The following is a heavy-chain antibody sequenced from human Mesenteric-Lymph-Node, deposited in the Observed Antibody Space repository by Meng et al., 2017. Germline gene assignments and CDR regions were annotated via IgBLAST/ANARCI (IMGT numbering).Heavy chain of an antibody. CDR1: AGSRRSRNW. CDR3: SRVGAYCGGDCYHPR. D-gene: IGHD2-21*02. Sequence: QVQLQEAGVGVVRPSGSLHRHWRVSAGSRRSRNWCILVRQTSGKGREWIGEMYHSGSTNYNPSLKSRVTISVDESTNQFSLRLSSGTAADTAVYYCSRVGAYCGGDCYHPRWGQGTLVTVSS. J-gene: IGHJ4*02. V-gene: IGHV4-4*02. CDR2: MYHSGST.